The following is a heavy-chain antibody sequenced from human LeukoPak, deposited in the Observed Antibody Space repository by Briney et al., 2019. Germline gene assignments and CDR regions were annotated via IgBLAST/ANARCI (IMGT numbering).Heavy chain of an antibody. CDR2: ISSSSSYI. CDR3: AKDRNWGSSHWYFDL. D-gene: IGHD7-27*01. V-gene: IGHV3-21*04. CDR1: GFTFSSYS. Sequence: GGSLRLSCAASGFTFSSYSMNWVRQAPGKGLEWVSSISSSSSYIYYADSVKGRFTISRDSSKNTLYLQMNSLRAEDTAVYYCAKDRNWGSSHWYFDLWGRGALVTVSS. J-gene: IGHJ2*01.